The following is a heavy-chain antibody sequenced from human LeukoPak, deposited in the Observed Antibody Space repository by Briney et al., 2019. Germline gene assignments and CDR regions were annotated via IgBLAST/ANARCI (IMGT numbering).Heavy chain of an antibody. CDR3: ARGEWELLSIDY. Sequence: SETLSLTCTVSGGSISSYYWSWIRQPPGKGLEWIGYIYYSGSTNYNPSLKSRVTISVDTSKNQFSLKLSSVTAADTAVYYCARGEWELLSIDYWGQGTLVTVS. CDR2: IYYSGST. V-gene: IGHV4-59*01. CDR1: GGSISSYY. D-gene: IGHD1-26*01. J-gene: IGHJ4*02.